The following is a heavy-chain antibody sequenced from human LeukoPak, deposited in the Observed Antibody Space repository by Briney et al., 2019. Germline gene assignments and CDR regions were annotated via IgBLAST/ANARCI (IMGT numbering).Heavy chain of an antibody. Sequence: PGGSLRLSCAASGFTFSSYGMHWVRQAPGKGLEWVAFIRYDGSNKYYADSVKGRFTISRDNSKNTLYLQMNSLRAEDTVVYYCAKDHRPLFTNFWSGPEADYWGQGTLVTVSS. J-gene: IGHJ4*02. CDR2: IRYDGSNK. CDR3: AKDHRPLFTNFWSGPEADY. V-gene: IGHV3-30*02. D-gene: IGHD3-3*01. CDR1: GFTFSSYG.